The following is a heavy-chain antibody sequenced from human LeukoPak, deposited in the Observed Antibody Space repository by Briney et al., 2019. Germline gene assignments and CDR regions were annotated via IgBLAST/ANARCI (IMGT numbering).Heavy chain of an antibody. D-gene: IGHD5-18*01. CDR2: IYSGGST. CDR1: GFTFSSYW. CDR3: AKGWDVDTAIDY. J-gene: IGHJ4*02. Sequence: GGSLRLSCAASGFTFSSYWMSWVRQAPGKGLEWVSVIYSGGSTYYADSVKGRFTISRDNSKNTLYLQMNSLRAEDTAVYYCAKGWDVDTAIDYWGQGTLVTVSS. V-gene: IGHV3-66*01.